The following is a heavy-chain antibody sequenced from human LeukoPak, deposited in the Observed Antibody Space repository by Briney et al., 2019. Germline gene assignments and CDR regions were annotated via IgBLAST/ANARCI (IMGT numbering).Heavy chain of an antibody. J-gene: IGHJ5*02. Sequence: SETLSLTCTVSGGSISSYYWSWIRQPPGKGLEWIGSIYYSGSTYYNPSLKSRVTISVDTSKNQFSLKLSSVTAADTAVYYCANIAVAGTLAWFDPWGQGTLVTVSS. CDR3: ANIAVAGTLAWFDP. V-gene: IGHV4-59*12. CDR2: IYYSGST. D-gene: IGHD6-19*01. CDR1: GGSISSYY.